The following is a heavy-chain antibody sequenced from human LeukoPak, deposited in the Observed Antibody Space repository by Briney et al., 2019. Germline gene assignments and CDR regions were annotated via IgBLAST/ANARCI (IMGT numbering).Heavy chain of an antibody. CDR2: IYTSGST. J-gene: IGHJ3*02. V-gene: IGHV4-4*07. D-gene: IGHD3-22*01. CDR3: ARGALITMIVVDPDAFDI. Sequence: SETLSLTCTVSGGSISSYYWSWIRQPAGKGLEWIGRIYTSGSTNYNPSLKSRVTISVDTSKNQFSLKLSSVTAADTAVYYCARGALITMIVVDPDAFDIWGQGTMVTVSS. CDR1: GGSISSYY.